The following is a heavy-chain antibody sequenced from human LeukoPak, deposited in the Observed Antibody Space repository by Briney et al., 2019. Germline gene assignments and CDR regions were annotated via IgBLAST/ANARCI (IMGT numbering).Heavy chain of an antibody. V-gene: IGHV1-24*01. CDR2: FDPEDGET. CDR3: ATVVHGYNIGAEYYFDY. CDR1: GYTLTELS. J-gene: IGHJ4*02. D-gene: IGHD5-24*01. Sequence: GASVKVSCKVSGYTLTELSMHWARQAPGKGLEWMGGFDPEDGETIYAQKFQGRVTMTEDTSTDTAYMELSSLRSEDTAVYYCATVVHGYNIGAEYYFDYWGQGTLVTVSS.